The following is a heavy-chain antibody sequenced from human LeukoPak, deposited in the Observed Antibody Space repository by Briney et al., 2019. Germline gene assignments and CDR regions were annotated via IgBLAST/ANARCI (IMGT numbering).Heavy chain of an antibody. J-gene: IGHJ6*04. Sequence: PGGSLRLACAASGFTVSSYGMHWVRQAPGKGLEWVAVISYDGSSKYYADSVKGRFTISRDNSKNTLYLQMNSLRAEDTAVYYCARAAAGSYGMDVWGKGTTVTVSS. V-gene: IGHV3-30*03. CDR3: ARAAAGSYGMDV. CDR2: ISYDGSSK. CDR1: GFTVSSYG. D-gene: IGHD6-13*01.